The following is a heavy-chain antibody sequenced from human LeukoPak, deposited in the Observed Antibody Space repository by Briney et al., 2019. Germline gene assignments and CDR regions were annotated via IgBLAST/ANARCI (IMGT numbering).Heavy chain of an antibody. CDR3: AKGPPYYYDSSGYYYFDY. CDR2: ISGSGGST. CDR1: GLTLSSYA. J-gene: IGHJ4*02. D-gene: IGHD3-22*01. V-gene: IGHV3-23*01. Sequence: PGGSLTLSCAASGLTLSSYAMSWVRQAPGKGLEWVSAISGSGGSTYYADSVKGRFTISRDNSKNTLYLQMNSLRAEDTAVYYCAKGPPYYYDSSGYYYFDYWGQGTLVTVSS.